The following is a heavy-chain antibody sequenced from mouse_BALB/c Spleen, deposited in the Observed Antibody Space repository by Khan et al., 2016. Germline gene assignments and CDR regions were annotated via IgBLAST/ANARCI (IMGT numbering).Heavy chain of an antibody. CDR1: EYTFTNYG. Sequence: QIQLVQSGPELKKPGETVKISCKASEYTFTNYGMNWVKQAPGKGLKWMGWINTNTGEPTYAEEFKGRFAFSLEASARTAYLQINHLKNADAVTLFCARTDDYPYYALDYWGQGTSVTVSS. V-gene: IGHV9-3*02. CDR3: ARTDDYPYYALDY. CDR2: INTNTGEP. D-gene: IGHD2-13*01. J-gene: IGHJ4*01.